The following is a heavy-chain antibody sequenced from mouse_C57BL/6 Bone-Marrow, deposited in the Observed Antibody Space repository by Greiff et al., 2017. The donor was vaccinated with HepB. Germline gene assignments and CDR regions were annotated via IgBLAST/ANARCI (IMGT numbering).Heavy chain of an antibody. D-gene: IGHD1-2*01. CDR3: TTHTTAYYFDY. V-gene: IGHV14-4*01. CDR2: IDPENGDT. Sequence: EVQLQQSGAELVRPGASVKLSCTASGFNIKDDYMNWVKQRPEQGLEWIGWIDPENGDTEYASKFQGKATITADTSSNTAYLQLSSLTSEDTAVYYCTTHTTAYYFDYWGQGTTLTVSS. J-gene: IGHJ2*01. CDR1: GFNIKDDY.